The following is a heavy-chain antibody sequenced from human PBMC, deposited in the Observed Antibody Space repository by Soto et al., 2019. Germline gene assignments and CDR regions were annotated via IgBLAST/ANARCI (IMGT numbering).Heavy chain of an antibody. CDR3: ARAYGGYADY. Sequence: SETLSLTCTVSGGSISSYYWSWIRQPPGKGLEWIGYIYYSGSTYYNPSLKSRVTISVDTSKNQFSLKLSSVTAADTAVYYCARAYGGYADYWGQGALVTAPQ. CDR2: IYYSGST. J-gene: IGHJ4*02. V-gene: IGHV4-59*08. CDR1: GGSISSYY. D-gene: IGHD5-12*01.